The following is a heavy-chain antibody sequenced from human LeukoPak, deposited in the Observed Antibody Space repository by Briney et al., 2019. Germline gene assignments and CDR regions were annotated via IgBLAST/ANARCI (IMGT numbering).Heavy chain of an antibody. Sequence: ASVKVSCKASGYTFTSYGISWVRQAPGQGLERMGWISAYNGNTNYAQKLQGRVTMTTDTSTSTTYMELRSLRSDDTAVYYCARDLNVLRYFDWLLGDAFDIWGQGTMVTVSS. V-gene: IGHV1-18*01. CDR3: ARDLNVLRYFDWLLGDAFDI. CDR2: ISAYNGNT. J-gene: IGHJ3*02. D-gene: IGHD3-9*01. CDR1: GYTFTSYG.